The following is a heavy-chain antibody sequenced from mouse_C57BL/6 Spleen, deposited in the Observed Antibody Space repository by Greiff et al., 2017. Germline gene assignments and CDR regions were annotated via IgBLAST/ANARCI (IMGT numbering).Heavy chain of an antibody. V-gene: IGHV1-74*01. D-gene: IGHD4-1*01. CDR3: AIGQITGTGYFDV. CDR1: GYTFTSYW. J-gene: IGHJ1*03. Sequence: QVQLQQPGAELVKPGASVKVSCKASGYTFTSYWMHWVKQRPGQGLEWIGRIHPSDSATNYNQKFKGKATLTVDKSSSTAYMQLSSLTSEDSAVYYCAIGQITGTGYFDVWGTGTTVTVSS. CDR2: IHPSDSAT.